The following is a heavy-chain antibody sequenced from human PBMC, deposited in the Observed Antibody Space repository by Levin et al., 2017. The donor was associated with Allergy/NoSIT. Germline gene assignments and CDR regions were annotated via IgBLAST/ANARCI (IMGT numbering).Heavy chain of an antibody. CDR1: GDSVSSNSAA. J-gene: IGHJ2*01. V-gene: IGHV6-1*01. CDR2: TYYRSKWYN. CDR3: ARDETGDGYWYFDL. D-gene: IGHD7-27*01. Sequence: SQTLSLTCAISGDSVSSNSAAWNWIRQPPSRGLEWLGRTYYRSKWYNDYAVSVKSRININPDTSKNNFSLHLNSVTPEDTAVYFCARDETGDGYWYFDLWGRGTLVTVSS.